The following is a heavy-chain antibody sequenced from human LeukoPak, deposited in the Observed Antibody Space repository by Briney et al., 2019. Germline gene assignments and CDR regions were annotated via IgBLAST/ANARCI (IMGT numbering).Heavy chain of an antibody. CDR2: ISSSSSYI. CDR3: ARGRAAAAWDY. J-gene: IGHJ4*02. Sequence: GGSLRLSCAASGFTFSSYSMNWVRQAPGKGLEWVSSISSSSSYIYYADSVKGRFTISRDNAKNSLYLRMNSLRAEDTAVYYCARGRAAAAWDYWGQGTLVTVSS. D-gene: IGHD6-13*01. CDR1: GFTFSSYS. V-gene: IGHV3-21*01.